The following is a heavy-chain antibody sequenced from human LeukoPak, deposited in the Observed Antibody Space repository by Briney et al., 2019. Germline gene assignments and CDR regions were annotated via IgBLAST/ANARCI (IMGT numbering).Heavy chain of an antibody. Sequence: GGSLRLSCAASGFIFSQYSMNWVRKAPGKGLEWVSHIRSSSETFYADSVKGRFTISRDNARNSLYLQMNNLRGEDTAIYYCARDAGNSGYGCDLWGQGTLVTVSS. D-gene: IGHD5-12*01. V-gene: IGHV3-48*01. CDR1: GFIFSQYS. CDR3: ARDAGNSGYGCDL. J-gene: IGHJ5*02. CDR2: IRSSSET.